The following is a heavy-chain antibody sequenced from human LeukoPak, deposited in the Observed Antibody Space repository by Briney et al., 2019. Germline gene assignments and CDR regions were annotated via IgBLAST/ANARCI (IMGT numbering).Heavy chain of an antibody. Sequence: GTSLRLSCAASGFTFSSYAIHWVRQAPGKGLEWVANIKQDGSEKYYVDSVKGRFTISRDNAKNSLYLQMNSLRAEDTAVYYCARDGSDSTGYYYALWGQGTLVTVSS. CDR2: IKQDGSEK. CDR3: ARDGSDSTGYYYAL. CDR1: GFTFSSYA. V-gene: IGHV3-7*01. J-gene: IGHJ4*02. D-gene: IGHD3-22*01.